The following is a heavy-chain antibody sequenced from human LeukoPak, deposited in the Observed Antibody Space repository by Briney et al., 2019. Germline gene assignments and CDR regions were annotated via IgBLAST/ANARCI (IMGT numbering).Heavy chain of an antibody. V-gene: IGHV4-59*04. CDR1: GGSISSYY. CDR3: AVSVAVEYFQH. D-gene: IGHD2-15*01. J-gene: IGHJ1*01. Sequence: SETLSLTCTVSGGSISSYYWSWIRQPPGKGLEWIGYIYYSGSTYYNPSLKSRVTISVDTSKNQFSLKLSSVTAADTAVYYCAVSVAVEYFQHWGQGTLVTVSS. CDR2: IYYSGST.